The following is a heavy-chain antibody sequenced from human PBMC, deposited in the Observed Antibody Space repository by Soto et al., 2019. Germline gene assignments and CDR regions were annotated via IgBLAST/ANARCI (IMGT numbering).Heavy chain of an antibody. CDR2: IYYSGST. Sequence: SETLSLTCTVSGGSISSGGYYWSWIRQHPGKGLEWIGYIYYSGSTYYNPSLKSRVTISVDTSKNQFSLKLSSVTAADTAVYYCAREKYGDYADYYGMDVWGQGTTVTVSS. J-gene: IGHJ6*02. CDR3: AREKYGDYADYYGMDV. V-gene: IGHV4-31*03. D-gene: IGHD4-17*01. CDR1: GGSISSGGYY.